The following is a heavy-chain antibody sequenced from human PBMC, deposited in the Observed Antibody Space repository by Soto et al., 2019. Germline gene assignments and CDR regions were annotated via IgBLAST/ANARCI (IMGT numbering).Heavy chain of an antibody. J-gene: IGHJ4*02. Sequence: SVKVSCKASGGTFSSYAISWVRQAPGQGLEWMGGIIPIFGTANYAQKFQGRVTITADESTSTAYMELSSLRSEDTAVYYCASTFTGIAVAKYYFDYWGQGTLVTVSS. D-gene: IGHD6-19*01. CDR3: ASTFTGIAVAKYYFDY. CDR2: IIPIFGTA. CDR1: GGTFSSYA. V-gene: IGHV1-69*13.